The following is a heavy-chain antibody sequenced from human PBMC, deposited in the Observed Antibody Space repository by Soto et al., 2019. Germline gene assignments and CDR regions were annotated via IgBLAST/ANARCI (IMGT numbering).Heavy chain of an antibody. V-gene: IGHV3-23*01. D-gene: IGHD3-10*01. CDR2: ISGSGGST. J-gene: IGHJ4*02. CDR3: ANSYYCSGRSVHPFDY. CDR1: GFTFSTYA. Sequence: EVQLLESGGGLVQPGGSLRLSCAASGFTFSTYAMSWVRQAPGKGLERVSSISGSGGSTYYAASVKGRFTISRDNSKNTLDREVNSVRAEDTAVYHCANSYYCSGRSVHPFDYWGQGTLVTVSS.